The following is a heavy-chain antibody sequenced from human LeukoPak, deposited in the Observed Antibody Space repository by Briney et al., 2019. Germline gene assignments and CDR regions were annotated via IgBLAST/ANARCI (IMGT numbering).Heavy chain of an antibody. V-gene: IGHV1-18*01. CDR3: ARIRDGYDDAYDI. Sequence: ASVKVSCKASGYTFTSYGISWVRQAPGQGLEWMGWISAYNGNTNYAQKLQGRVTMTTDTSTSTACMELRSLRSDDTAVYYCARIRDGYDDAYDIWGQGTMVTVPS. J-gene: IGHJ3*02. D-gene: IGHD5-24*01. CDR1: GYTFTSYG. CDR2: ISAYNGNT.